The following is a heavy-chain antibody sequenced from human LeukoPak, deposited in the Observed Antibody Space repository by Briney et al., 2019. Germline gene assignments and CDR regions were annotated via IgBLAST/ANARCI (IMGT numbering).Heavy chain of an antibody. CDR3: ARLILYGFQLLFWFDP. Sequence: GAPVKVSCKASGYTFTSYGISWVRQAPGQGLEWMGWISAYNGNTNYAQKLQGRVTMTTDTSTSTAYMELRSLRSDDTAVYYCARLILYGFQLLFWFDPWGQGTLVTVSS. V-gene: IGHV1-18*01. J-gene: IGHJ5*02. D-gene: IGHD2-2*01. CDR1: GYTFTSYG. CDR2: ISAYNGNT.